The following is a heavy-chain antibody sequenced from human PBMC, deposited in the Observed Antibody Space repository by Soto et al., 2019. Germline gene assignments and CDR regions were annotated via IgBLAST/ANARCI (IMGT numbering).Heavy chain of an antibody. D-gene: IGHD5-12*01. CDR2: ISAYDGNT. V-gene: IGHV1-18*01. CDR1: GYTFTSYG. Sequence: QDQLEQSGAEVKKPGASVKVSCKASGYTFTSYGISWVRQAPGQGLEWMGWISAYDGNTNYAQKLQGRVTMTTDTSTSTAYMELRSLISDDTAVYYCARLWLTVYYFDSGGQGTLVTVSS. CDR3: ARLWLTVYYFDS. J-gene: IGHJ4*02.